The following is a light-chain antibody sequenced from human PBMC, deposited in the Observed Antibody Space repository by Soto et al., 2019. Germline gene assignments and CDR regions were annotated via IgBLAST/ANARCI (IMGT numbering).Light chain of an antibody. J-gene: IGKJ5*01. Sequence: DIQMTPSPSTLPASIGDRVSIPCLASQNIGSFLNWYQQKPGEAPRLLVYSAFRIQSGVPSRFNASGSGTDFTLSISSLQPEDFSTYYCQQGSTTPITFGLGTRLEIK. CDR2: SAF. CDR1: QNIGSF. V-gene: IGKV1-39*01. CDR3: QQGSTTPIT.